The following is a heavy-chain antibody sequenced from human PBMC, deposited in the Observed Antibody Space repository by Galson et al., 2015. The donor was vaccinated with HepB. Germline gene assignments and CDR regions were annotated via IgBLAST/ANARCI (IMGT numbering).Heavy chain of an antibody. V-gene: IGHV6-1*01. CDR1: GDSVSSNSAA. Sequence: CAISGDSVSSNSAAWNWIRQSPSRGLEWLGRTYYRSKWYNDYGVSVKGRIIFNADASKNQFSLQLNSVAPDDTAVYYCARDDDYGRNFFGYWGQGTLVTVSS. CDR3: ARDDDYGRNFFGY. CDR2: TYYRSKWYN. J-gene: IGHJ4*02. D-gene: IGHD4-23*01.